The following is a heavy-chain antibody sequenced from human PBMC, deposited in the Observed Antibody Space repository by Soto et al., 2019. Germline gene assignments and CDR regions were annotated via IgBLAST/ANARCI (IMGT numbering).Heavy chain of an antibody. Sequence: EVQLMESGGGLVQPGGSLRLSCAASGFTFSTYWMNWVRQTPGKGLMWVSRISPDGSNRGYADSVEGRFTVSRDNAKNTLYLQMHSLRAEDTAMYYCASGGHIVPVSPTDFDHWGEGTLVTVSS. CDR1: GFTFSTYW. CDR2: ISPDGSNR. CDR3: ASGGHIVPVSPTDFDH. J-gene: IGHJ4*02. D-gene: IGHD2-21*01. V-gene: IGHV3-74*01.